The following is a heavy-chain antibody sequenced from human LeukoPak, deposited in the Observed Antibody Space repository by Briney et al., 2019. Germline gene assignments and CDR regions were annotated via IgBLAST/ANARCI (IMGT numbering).Heavy chain of an antibody. CDR3: ARGMGSGSYSAAYYFDY. Sequence: ASVKVSCKASGYTFTGYYIHWVRQATGQGLEWMGWMNPNSGNTGYAQKFQGRVTMTRNTSISTAYMELSSLRSEDTAVYYCARGMGSGSYSAAYYFDYWGQGTLVTVSS. CDR2: MNPNSGNT. D-gene: IGHD3-22*01. J-gene: IGHJ4*02. V-gene: IGHV1-8*02. CDR1: GYTFTGYY.